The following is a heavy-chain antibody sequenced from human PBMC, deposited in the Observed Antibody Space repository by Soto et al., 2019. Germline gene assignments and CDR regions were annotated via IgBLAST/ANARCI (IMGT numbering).Heavy chain of an antibody. CDR3: AKGGPDGFCSGGRCYFDY. J-gene: IGHJ4*02. Sequence: PGGSLRLSCAASGFTFDDYAMHWVRRVPGKGLERVSSISWNSNIIGYADSVKGRFTISRDNAKNSLYLQMNSLRPEDTALYYCAKGGPDGFCSGGRCYFDYWGQGTLVTVSS. V-gene: IGHV3-9*01. CDR1: GFTFDDYA. D-gene: IGHD2-15*01. CDR2: ISWNSNII.